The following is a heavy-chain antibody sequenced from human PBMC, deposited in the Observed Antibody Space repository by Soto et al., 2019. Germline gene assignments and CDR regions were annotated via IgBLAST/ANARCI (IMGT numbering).Heavy chain of an antibody. CDR1: GFTFSSYT. J-gene: IGHJ4*02. V-gene: IGHV3-23*01. CDR2: ISGRGGTT. Sequence: EVQLLESGGGLVQPGGSLRLSCAASGFTFSSYTMSWVRQAPGKGLEWVSTISGRGGTTYYADSVKGRFTISRDNSKNTLYLPMNSLRAEDTAVYYCAKGRYDSSGYFFNDYWGQGTRVTVSS. CDR3: AKGRYDSSGYFFNDY. D-gene: IGHD3-22*01.